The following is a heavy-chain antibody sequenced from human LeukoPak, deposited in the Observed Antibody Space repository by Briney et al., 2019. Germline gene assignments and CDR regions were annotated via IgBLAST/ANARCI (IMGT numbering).Heavy chain of an antibody. CDR1: GFTFSSYS. Sequence: GGSLRLSCAASGFTFSSYSMNWVRQAPGKGLEWVSYISSSSSTIYYADSVKGRFTISRDNAKNSLYLQMNSLRAEDTAVYYCARSMTAYHDAFDIWGQGTMVTVSS. CDR3: ARSMTAYHDAFDI. J-gene: IGHJ3*02. D-gene: IGHD2-21*02. V-gene: IGHV3-48*01. CDR2: ISSSSSTI.